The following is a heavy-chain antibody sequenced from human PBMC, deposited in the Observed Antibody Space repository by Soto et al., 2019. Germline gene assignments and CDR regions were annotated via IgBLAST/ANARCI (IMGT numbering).Heavy chain of an antibody. J-gene: IGHJ4*02. CDR1: GGSTSSGGYY. V-gene: IGHV4-31*03. D-gene: IGHD4-17*01. CDR2: MYYSGST. Sequence: PSETLSLTCTVSGGSTSSGGYYWSWIRQHPGKGLEWIGYMYYSGSTYYNPSLKSRVTISVDTSKNQFSLKLSSVTAADIALYYCATAGTDYGDYMYFDYWGQGTLVTVSS. CDR3: ATAGTDYGDYMYFDY.